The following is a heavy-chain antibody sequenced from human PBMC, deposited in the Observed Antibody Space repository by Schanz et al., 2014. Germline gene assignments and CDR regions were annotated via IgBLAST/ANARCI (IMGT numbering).Heavy chain of an antibody. Sequence: VQLVESGGGLVQPGRSLRLSCAAYGFTLSSYAMHWVRQAPGKGLEWVAVIWNNGVTKYYADSVRGRFTISRDNSKNTLYLQMNSLRAEDTAVYYCAKDPSHGDYDYYFDYWGQGTLVTVSS. CDR3: AKDPSHGDYDYYFDY. V-gene: IGHV3-33*06. CDR1: GFTLSSYA. CDR2: IWNNGVTK. D-gene: IGHD3-22*01. J-gene: IGHJ4*02.